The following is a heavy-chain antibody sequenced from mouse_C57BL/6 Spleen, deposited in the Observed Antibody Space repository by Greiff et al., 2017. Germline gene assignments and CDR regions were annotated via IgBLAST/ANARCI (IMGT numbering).Heavy chain of an antibody. CDR1: GYTFTGYW. CDR2: ILPGSGST. D-gene: IGHD2-3*01. CDR3: ARREVYEGYYEYFDV. V-gene: IGHV1-9*01. Sequence: QVQLQQSGAELMKPGASVKLSCKATGYTFTGYWIEWVKQRPGHGLEWIGEILPGSGSTNYNEKFKGKATFTADTSSNTAYMQLSSLTTEYSAIYYCARREVYEGYYEYFDVWGTGTTVTVSS. J-gene: IGHJ1*03.